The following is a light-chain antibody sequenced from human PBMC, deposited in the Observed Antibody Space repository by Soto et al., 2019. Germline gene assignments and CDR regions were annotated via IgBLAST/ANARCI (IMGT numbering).Light chain of an antibody. CDR2: KAS. CDR3: QHYNIYSEA. V-gene: IGKV1-5*03. Sequence: DIQMPHSPSTLSGSVGDRVTITCRASQTISSWLAWYQQKPGKAPKLLIYKASTLKSGVPSRFSGSGSGTEFTLTISSLQPDDFATYYCQHYNIYSEAFGQGTKVDI. J-gene: IGKJ1*01. CDR1: QTISSW.